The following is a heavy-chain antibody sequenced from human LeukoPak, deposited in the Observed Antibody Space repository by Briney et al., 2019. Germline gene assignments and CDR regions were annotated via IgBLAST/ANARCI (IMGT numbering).Heavy chain of an antibody. CDR1: GGSISSYY. CDR2: IYYSGST. CDR3: ARGRYCSGGSCYGFDP. Sequence: SETLSPTCTVSGGSISSYYWSWIRQPPGKGLEWIGYIYYSGSTNYNPSLKSRVTISVDTSKNQFSLKLSSVTAADTAVYYCARGRYCSGGSCYGFDPWGQGTLVTVSS. J-gene: IGHJ5*02. V-gene: IGHV4-59*01. D-gene: IGHD2-15*01.